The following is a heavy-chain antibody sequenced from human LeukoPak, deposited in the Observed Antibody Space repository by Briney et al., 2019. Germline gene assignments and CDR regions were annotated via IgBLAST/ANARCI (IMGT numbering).Heavy chain of an antibody. Sequence: GGSLRLSCAASGFTFSSYIMHWVRQAPGKGLVCVSRLYSDGSSTTYADSVKGRFTISRDNAKNTLYLQMNSLRAEDPAVYYCGRWETTVTILDYWGQGTLVTVSS. V-gene: IGHV3-74*01. CDR3: GRWETTVTILDY. CDR1: GFTFSSYI. J-gene: IGHJ4*02. CDR2: LYSDGSST. D-gene: IGHD4-17*01.